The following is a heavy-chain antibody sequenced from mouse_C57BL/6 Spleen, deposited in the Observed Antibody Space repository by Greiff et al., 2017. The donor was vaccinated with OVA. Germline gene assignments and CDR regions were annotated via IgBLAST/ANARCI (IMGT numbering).Heavy chain of an antibody. CDR3: ARWISDYDEDGYYYAMDY. D-gene: IGHD2-4*01. CDR1: GYTFTGYW. V-gene: IGHV1-9*01. Sequence: VQLQESGAELMKPGASVKLSCKATGYTFTGYWIEWVKQRPGHGLEWIGEILPGSGSTNYNEKFKGKATFTADTSSNTAYMQLSSLTTEDSAIYYCARWISDYDEDGYYYAMDYWGQGTSVTVSS. J-gene: IGHJ4*01. CDR2: ILPGSGST.